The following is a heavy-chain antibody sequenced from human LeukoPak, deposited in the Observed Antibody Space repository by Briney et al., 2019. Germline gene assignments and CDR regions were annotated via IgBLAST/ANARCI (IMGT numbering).Heavy chain of an antibody. CDR1: GVSISSYY. V-gene: IGHV4-4*07. J-gene: IGHJ2*01. CDR3: ARKNVVAAIGTDWYFDL. Sequence: SESLSLTCTVSGVSISSYYWSWIRQPAGKGLEWIGRIYSSGSTKYSASPKSRVTMSVDTSKNQFSLQLNSVPAADTAVYYCARKNVVAAIGTDWYFDLWGRGTVVTVSS. D-gene: IGHD5-12*01. CDR2: IYSSGST.